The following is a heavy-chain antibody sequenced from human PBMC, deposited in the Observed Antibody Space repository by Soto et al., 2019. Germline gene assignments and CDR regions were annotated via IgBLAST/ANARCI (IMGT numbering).Heavy chain of an antibody. CDR1: GYTFTSYG. D-gene: IGHD3-3*01. J-gene: IGHJ4*02. Sequence: ASVKVSCKASGYTFTSYGISWVRRAPGQGLEWMGWISAYNGNTNYAQKLQGRVTMTTDTSTSTAYMELRSLRSDDTAVYYCARVRFLEWSLHPWCLDYWGQGTLVTVSS. CDR2: ISAYNGNT. V-gene: IGHV1-18*01. CDR3: ARVRFLEWSLHPWCLDY.